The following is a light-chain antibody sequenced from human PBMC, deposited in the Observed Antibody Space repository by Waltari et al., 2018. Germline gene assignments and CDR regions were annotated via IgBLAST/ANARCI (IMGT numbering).Light chain of an antibody. CDR2: STS. V-gene: IGKV3-20*01. J-gene: IGKJ1*01. CDR3: QQYGVSPWT. CDR1: QTVTSSY. Sequence: IVLTQSPGTLSLSPGVRATLSCRTSQTVTSSYLAEYQQKPGQAPRLLSYSTSSRATGIPDRFNGSGSGTDFTLTISRLEPEDFAVYYCQQYGVSPWTFGQGTKVEI.